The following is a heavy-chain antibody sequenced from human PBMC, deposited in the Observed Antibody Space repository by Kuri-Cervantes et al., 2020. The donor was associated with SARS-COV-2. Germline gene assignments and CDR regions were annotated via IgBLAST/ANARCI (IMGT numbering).Heavy chain of an antibody. D-gene: IGHD2-21*01. Sequence: SETLSLTCTVSGGSISSSSYYWSWIRQPPGKGLEGIGYINYSGSTNYNPYLKSRVTISVDTSKNQFSLKLSSVTAADTAVYSCARVGVVIAIPDYWGQGTLVTVSS. V-gene: IGHV4-61*01. J-gene: IGHJ4*02. CDR2: INYSGST. CDR1: GGSISSSSYY. CDR3: ARVGVVIAIPDY.